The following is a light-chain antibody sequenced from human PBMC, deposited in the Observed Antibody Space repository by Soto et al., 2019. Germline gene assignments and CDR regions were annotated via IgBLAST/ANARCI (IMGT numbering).Light chain of an antibody. Sequence: LMTKSASTLSVSPEERVTLSCRASQSVRSNLAWYQQKPGQAPRLLIYGTFTRATGIPARISGSGSGTEFTLSISGLQSEDFAIYYCQQYNDWQITFGQGTKVDIK. CDR1: QSVRSN. V-gene: IGKV3-15*01. CDR3: QQYNDWQIT. J-gene: IGKJ1*01. CDR2: GTF.